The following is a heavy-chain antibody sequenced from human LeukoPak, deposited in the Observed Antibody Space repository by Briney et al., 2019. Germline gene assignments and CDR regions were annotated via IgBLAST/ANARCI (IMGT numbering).Heavy chain of an antibody. Sequence: GGSLRLSCAASGFTFSSYSMNWVRQAPGKGLEWVSVIYSGGSTYYADSVKGRFTISRDNSKNTLYLQMNSLRAEDTAVYYCARGEGLAARLWFDPWGQGTLVTVSS. V-gene: IGHV3-53*01. CDR3: ARGEGLAARLWFDP. CDR2: IYSGGST. D-gene: IGHD6-6*01. J-gene: IGHJ5*02. CDR1: GFTFSSYS.